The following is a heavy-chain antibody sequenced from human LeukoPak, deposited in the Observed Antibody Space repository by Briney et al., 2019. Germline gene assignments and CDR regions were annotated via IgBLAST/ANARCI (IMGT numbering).Heavy chain of an antibody. CDR1: GGTFSSYA. D-gene: IGHD3-22*01. V-gene: IGHV1-69*13. CDR2: IIPIFGTA. CDR3: ARDSYYDSSGLYYYYYGMDV. J-gene: IGHJ6*02. Sequence: ASVKVSCKASGGTFSSYAISWVRQAPAQGLEWMGGIIPIFGTANYAQKFQGRVTITADESTSTAYMELSSLRSEDTAVYYCARDSYYDSSGLYYYYYGMDVWGQGTTITVSS.